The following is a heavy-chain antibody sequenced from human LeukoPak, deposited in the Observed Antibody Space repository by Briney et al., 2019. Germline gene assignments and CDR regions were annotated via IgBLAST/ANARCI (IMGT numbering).Heavy chain of an antibody. CDR1: GGSISSYY. V-gene: IGHV4-59*01. J-gene: IGHJ4*02. D-gene: IGHD6-13*01. CDR3: ARLYSSSLGRVFDY. CDR2: IYYSGST. Sequence: SETLSLTCTVSGGSISSYYWSWIRQPPGKGLEWIGYIYYSGSTNYNPSLKSRVTISVDTSKNQFSLKLSSVTAADTAVYYCARLYSSSLGRVFDYWGQGTLVTVSS.